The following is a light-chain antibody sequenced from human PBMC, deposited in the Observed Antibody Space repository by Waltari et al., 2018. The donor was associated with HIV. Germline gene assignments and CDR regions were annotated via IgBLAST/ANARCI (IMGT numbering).Light chain of an antibody. CDR3: CSYTGSGIL. CDR2: EVT. J-gene: IGLJ2*01. CDR1: STAVGAANM. Sequence: QSALTQVASVSGSPGQSLTISATGTSTAVGAANMSSWYQQHRGTAPQLLIFEVTNRPSGISDRFSGSMSGNTASLTISGLQAEDEGDYYCCSYTGSGILFGGGTKLTVL. V-gene: IGLV2-23*02.